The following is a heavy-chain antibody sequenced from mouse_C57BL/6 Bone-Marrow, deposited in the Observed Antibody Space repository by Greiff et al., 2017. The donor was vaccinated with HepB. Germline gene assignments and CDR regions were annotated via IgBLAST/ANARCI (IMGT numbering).Heavy chain of an antibody. V-gene: IGHV14-4*01. Sequence: VQLKESGAELVRPGASVKLSCTASGFNIKDDYMHWVKQRPEQGLEWIGWIDPENGDTEYASKFQGKATITADTSSNTAYLQLSSLTSEDTAVYYCTSRYYGSSPWYFDVWGTGTTVTVSS. CDR2: IDPENGDT. D-gene: IGHD1-1*01. CDR1: GFNIKDDY. J-gene: IGHJ1*03. CDR3: TSRYYGSSPWYFDV.